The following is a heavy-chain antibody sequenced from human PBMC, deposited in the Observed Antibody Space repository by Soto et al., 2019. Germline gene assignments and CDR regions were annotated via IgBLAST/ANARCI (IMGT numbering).Heavy chain of an antibody. J-gene: IGHJ4*02. V-gene: IGHV3-23*01. CDR3: AKEWRYYYGSGSAYFDY. CDR2: ISGSGGST. CDR1: GFTFSSYA. Sequence: GGSLRLSCAASGFTFSSYAMSWVRQAPGKGLEWVSAISGSGGSTYYADSVKGRFTISRDNSKNTLYLQMNSLRAEDTAVYYCAKEWRYYYGSGSAYFDYWGQGTLVTVSS. D-gene: IGHD3-10*01.